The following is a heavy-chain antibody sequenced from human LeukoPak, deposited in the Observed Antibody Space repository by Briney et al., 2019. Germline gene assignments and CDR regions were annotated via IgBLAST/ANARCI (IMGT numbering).Heavy chain of an antibody. J-gene: IGHJ4*02. D-gene: IGHD2-21*02. CDR2: ISAYNGNT. CDR3: ATLSPGDADY. Sequence: GASVKVSCKASGYTFTSYGISWVRQAPGQRLEWMGWISAYNGNTNTAQKFQGRVTMTTDTSTSAAYMELRSLKSDDTAVYYCATLSPGDADYWGQGTLVTVSS. CDR1: GYTFTSYG. V-gene: IGHV1-18*01.